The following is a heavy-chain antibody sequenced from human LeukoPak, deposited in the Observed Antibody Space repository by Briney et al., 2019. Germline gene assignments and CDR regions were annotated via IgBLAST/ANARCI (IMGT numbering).Heavy chain of an antibody. CDR1: GYTFTSYY. Sequence: ASVKVSCKASGYTFTSYYMHWVRQAPGQGLEWMGIINPSGGSTSYAQKFQGRVTMTRDTSTSTVYMELSSLRSEDTAVYYCARANRPYSSSSFVVPYYYYYYMDVWGKGTTVTVSS. CDR2: INPSGGST. V-gene: IGHV1-46*01. CDR3: ARANRPYSSSSFVVPYYYYYYMDV. J-gene: IGHJ6*03. D-gene: IGHD6-13*01.